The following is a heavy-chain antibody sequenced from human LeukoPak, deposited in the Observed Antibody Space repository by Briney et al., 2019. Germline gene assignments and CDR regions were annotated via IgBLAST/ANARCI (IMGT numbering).Heavy chain of an antibody. CDR1: GYSFTSYW. D-gene: IGHD4-23*01. J-gene: IGHJ4*02. CDR2: IYPGDSDT. Sequence: GESLKISCKGSGYSFTSYWIGWVRQMPGKGLEWMGIIYPGDSDTRYSPSFQGQVTISADKSISTAYLQWSSLKASDTAMYYCPRLLQDYSGNHYYFDYWGQGTLVTVSS. V-gene: IGHV5-51*01. CDR3: PRLLQDYSGNHYYFDY.